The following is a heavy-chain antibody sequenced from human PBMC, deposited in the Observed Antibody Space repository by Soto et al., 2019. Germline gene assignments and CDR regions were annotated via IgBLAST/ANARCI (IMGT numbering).Heavy chain of an antibody. CDR3: ARDRGGLYDSSGHFDY. D-gene: IGHD3-22*01. CDR2: IYYSGST. V-gene: IGHV4-31*03. CDR1: GGSISSGGYY. J-gene: IGHJ4*02. Sequence: LSLTCTVSGGSISSGGYYWSWIRQHPGKGLEWIGYIYYSGSTYYNPSLKSRVTISVDTSKNQFSLKLSSVTAADTAVYYCARDRGGLYDSSGHFDYWGQGTLVTVSS.